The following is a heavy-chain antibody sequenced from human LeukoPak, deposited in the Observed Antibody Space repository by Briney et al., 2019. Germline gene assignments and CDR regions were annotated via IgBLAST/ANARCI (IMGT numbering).Heavy chain of an antibody. Sequence: GGSLRLSCAGSGFTFSSYSMNWVRQAPGKGLEWVSSMGSSGTNGYYADSVKGRFIISRDNAKNSLFLQMNSLRAEDPALYYCVRELGAPAAGAFDIWGQGTLVTVSS. D-gene: IGHD3-3*02. CDR1: GFTFSSYS. V-gene: IGHV3-21*01. J-gene: IGHJ3*02. CDR3: VRELGAPAAGAFDI. CDR2: MGSSGTNG.